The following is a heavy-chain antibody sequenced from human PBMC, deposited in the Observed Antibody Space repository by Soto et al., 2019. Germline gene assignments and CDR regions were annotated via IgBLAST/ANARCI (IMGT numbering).Heavy chain of an antibody. D-gene: IGHD3-3*02. Sequence: EVLLEESGGCVVQPGGYLSLSCAASGIPFRTYWMNWVRQPPRRGMEWGANINEDGRKEYYVGSVKGRSTISRDNSNKLMLLQMTSLSVEATAVYYCVREGSIDTPYQNVDSWGQGTLSTV. CDR3: VREGSIDTPYQNVDS. CDR2: INEDGRKE. V-gene: IGHV3-7*01. CDR1: GIPFRTYW. J-gene: IGHJ4*02.